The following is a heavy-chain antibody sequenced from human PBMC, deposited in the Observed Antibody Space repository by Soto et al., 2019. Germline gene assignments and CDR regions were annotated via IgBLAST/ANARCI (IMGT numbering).Heavy chain of an antibody. D-gene: IGHD3-3*01. CDR3: ARAETLRFLEWLLAY. V-gene: IGHV1-3*01. J-gene: IGHJ4*02. Sequence: QVQLVQSGAEVKKPGASVKVSCKASGYTFTSYAMHWVRQAPGQRLEWMGWINAGNGNTKYSQKFQGRVTITRDTSAITAYMELRSLRSEDTAVYYCARAETLRFLEWLLAYWGQGTLITVSS. CDR1: GYTFTSYA. CDR2: INAGNGNT.